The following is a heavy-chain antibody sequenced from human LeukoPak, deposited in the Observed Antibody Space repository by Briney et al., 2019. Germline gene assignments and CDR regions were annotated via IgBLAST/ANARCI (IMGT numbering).Heavy chain of an antibody. V-gene: IGHV3-48*03. CDR3: AKMPLGYIDI. CDR2: ISSSGSTI. D-gene: IGHD5-18*01. CDR1: GFTFSSYE. J-gene: IGHJ3*02. Sequence: GGSLRLSCAASGFTFSSYEMNWVRQAPGKGLEWVSYISSSGSTIYYADSVKGRFTISRDNAKNSLYLQMNSLRAEDTAVYYCAKMPLGYIDIWGQGTMVTVSS.